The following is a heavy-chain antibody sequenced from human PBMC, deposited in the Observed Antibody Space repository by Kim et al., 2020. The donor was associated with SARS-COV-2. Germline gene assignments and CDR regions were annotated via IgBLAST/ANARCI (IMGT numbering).Heavy chain of an antibody. Sequence: GGSLRLSCAASGFTVSSNYMSWVRQAPGKGLEWVSVIYSGGSTYYADSVKGRFTISRDNSKNTLYLQMNSLRAEDTAVYYCARSSGIGEGNWFAPWGQGTLVTVSS. D-gene: IGHD3-10*01. CDR3: ARSSGIGEGNWFAP. CDR1: GFTVSSNY. J-gene: IGHJ5*02. V-gene: IGHV3-53*01. CDR2: IYSGGST.